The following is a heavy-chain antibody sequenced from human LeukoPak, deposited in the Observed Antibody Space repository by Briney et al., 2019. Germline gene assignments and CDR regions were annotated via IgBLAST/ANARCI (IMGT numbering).Heavy chain of an antibody. CDR2: IYYSGST. CDR3: ARGSWSYYYMDV. Sequence: SETLSLTCTVSGGSISSSTNYWGWIRQPPGKGLEWIGSIYYSGSTYYNPSLKGRVTISVDTSKNQFSLKLSSVTAADTAVYYCARGSWSYYYMDVWGKGTTVTISS. CDR1: GGSISSSTNY. V-gene: IGHV4-39*07. J-gene: IGHJ6*03. D-gene: IGHD6-13*01.